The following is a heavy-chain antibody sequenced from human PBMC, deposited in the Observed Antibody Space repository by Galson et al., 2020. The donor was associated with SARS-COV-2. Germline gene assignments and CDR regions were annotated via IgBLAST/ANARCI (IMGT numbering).Heavy chain of an antibody. CDR2: IYPVDSDA. CDR1: GYSFSAYW. CDR3: ARGDGDFDALD. D-gene: IGHD3-3*01. Sequence: GESLKISCKGSGYSFSAYWIGWVRQMPGKGLEWVAIIYPVDSDARYNPSFQDQVTISADKSINTAYLQWNSLKASDTAMYYCARGDGDFDALDWGQRTLVTVSS. V-gene: IGHV5-51*01. J-gene: IGHJ4*02.